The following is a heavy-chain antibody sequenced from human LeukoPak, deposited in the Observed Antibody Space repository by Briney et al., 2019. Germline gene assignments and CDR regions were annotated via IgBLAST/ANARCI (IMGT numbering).Heavy chain of an antibody. CDR2: IYPGDSDT. Sequence: GESLKISCKGSGYSFTSYWIGWVRQMPGKGLEWMGIIYPGDSDTRYSPSFQGQVTISADKSISTAYLQWSSLKASDTAMYYCARLTVSGGSYTLNYFDYWGQGTLVTVSS. V-gene: IGHV5-51*01. CDR1: GYSFTSYW. J-gene: IGHJ4*02. CDR3: ARLTVSGGSYTLNYFDY. D-gene: IGHD2-15*01.